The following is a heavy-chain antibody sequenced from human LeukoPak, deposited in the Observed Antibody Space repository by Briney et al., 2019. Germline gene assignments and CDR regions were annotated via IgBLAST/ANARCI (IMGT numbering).Heavy chain of an antibody. CDR3: AKDKIVGATSAPSTFDY. J-gene: IGHJ4*02. CDR2: ISYDGSNK. D-gene: IGHD1-26*01. CDR1: GFTFSSYG. Sequence: PGRSLRLSCAASGFTFSSYGMHWVRQAPGKGLEWVAVISYDGSNKYYADSVKGRFTISRDNSKNTLYLQMNSLRAEDTAVYYCAKDKIVGATSAPSTFDYWGQGTLVTVSS. V-gene: IGHV3-30*18.